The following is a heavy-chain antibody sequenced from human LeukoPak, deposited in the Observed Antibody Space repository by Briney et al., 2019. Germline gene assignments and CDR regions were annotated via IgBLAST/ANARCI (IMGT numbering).Heavy chain of an antibody. V-gene: IGHV1-18*01. CDR2: ISAYNGNT. CDR3: ARGDPQIANWGIAY. D-gene: IGHD7-27*01. J-gene: IGHJ4*02. CDR1: GYTFTSYG. Sequence: VASVKVSCKASGYTFTSYGISWVRQAPGQGLEWMGWISAYNGNTNYAQKLQGRVTMTTDTSTSTAYMELRSLRSDDTAVYYCARGDPQIANWGIAYWGQGTLVTVSS.